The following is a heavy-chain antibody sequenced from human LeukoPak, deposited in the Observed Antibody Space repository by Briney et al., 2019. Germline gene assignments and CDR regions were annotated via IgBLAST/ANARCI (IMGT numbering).Heavy chain of an antibody. V-gene: IGHV3-30*03. J-gene: IGHJ6*02. CDR3: ARDHEDIVATITYYYYGMDV. Sequence: GRSLRLSCAASGFIFSNYGMHWVRQAPGKGLEWVAVISYDGSNKYYADSVKGRFTISRDNSKNTLYLQMNSLRAEDTAVYYCARDHEDIVATITYYYYGMDVWGQGTTVTVSS. D-gene: IGHD5-12*01. CDR1: GFIFSNYG. CDR2: ISYDGSNK.